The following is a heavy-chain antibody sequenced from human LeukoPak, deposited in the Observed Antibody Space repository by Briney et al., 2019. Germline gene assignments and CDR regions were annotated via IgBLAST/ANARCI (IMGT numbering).Heavy chain of an antibody. D-gene: IGHD5-12*01. Sequence: SETLSLTCAVSGGSISSSNWWSWVRQPPGQGLEWIGEIYHSGSTNHNPSLKSRVTISVDKSKNQFSLKLSSVTAADTAVYYCARGALDMAYSGYDQHYYYYGMDVWGQGTTVTVSS. J-gene: IGHJ6*02. V-gene: IGHV4-4*02. CDR1: GGSISSSNW. CDR2: IYHSGST. CDR3: ARGALDMAYSGYDQHYYYYGMDV.